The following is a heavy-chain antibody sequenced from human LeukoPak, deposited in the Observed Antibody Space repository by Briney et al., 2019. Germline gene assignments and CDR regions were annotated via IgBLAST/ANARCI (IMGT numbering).Heavy chain of an antibody. CDR3: ANSPRDYYGSGSSHPFDS. CDR1: GFTFSSYA. V-gene: IGHV3-23*01. D-gene: IGHD3-10*01. J-gene: IGHJ4*02. CDR2: ISGSGDST. Sequence: PGGSLRLSCAASGFTFSSYATSWVRQAPGKGLEWVSAISGSGDSTYYADSVKGRFTISRDNSKNTLYLQMNGLRAEDTAVYYCANSPRDYYGSGSSHPFDSWGQGTLVTVSS.